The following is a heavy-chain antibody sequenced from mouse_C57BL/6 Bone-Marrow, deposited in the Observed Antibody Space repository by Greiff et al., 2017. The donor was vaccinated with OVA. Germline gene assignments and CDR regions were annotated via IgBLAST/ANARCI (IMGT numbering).Heavy chain of an antibody. CDR1: GFSLTSYG. CDR2: IWSGGST. Sequence: QVQLKQSGPGLVQPSQSLSITCTVSGFSLTSYGVHWVRQSPGKGLEWLGVIWSGGSTDYNEAFISRLSISKDNYKSQVFFKMNSLQADDTATYYYARNPDLYYAMDYWGQGTSVTVSS. CDR3: ARNPDLYYAMDY. J-gene: IGHJ4*01. V-gene: IGHV2-2*01.